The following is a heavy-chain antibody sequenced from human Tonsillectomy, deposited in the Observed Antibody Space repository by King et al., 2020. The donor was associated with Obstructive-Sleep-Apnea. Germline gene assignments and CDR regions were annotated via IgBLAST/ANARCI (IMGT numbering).Heavy chain of an antibody. D-gene: IGHD6-19*01. CDR1: GFRFNEYW. CDR3: AGGGGWLHEY. Sequence: VQLVESGGDLVQPGGSLRLSCEVSGFRFNEYWMSWVRQAPGNGLEWVANIKQDGSEKLYVDSVKGRFTIARANAKNSLYLQMNSVRVEDTAVDFCAGGGGWLHEYWGQGSLVTVSS. V-gene: IGHV3-7*04. J-gene: IGHJ4*02. CDR2: IKQDGSEK.